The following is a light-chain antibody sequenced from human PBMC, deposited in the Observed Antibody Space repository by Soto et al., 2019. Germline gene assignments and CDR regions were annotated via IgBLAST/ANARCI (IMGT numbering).Light chain of an antibody. Sequence: EIVLTQSPATLSLSPGERATLSCRAIQSISSSYLAWYQQRPGQAPRLLIYGASSRATGIPDRFSGSGSGTEFTLTISRLEPEDFAVYYCQQYGSSSWTFGQGTKVDIK. CDR1: QSISSSY. J-gene: IGKJ1*01. V-gene: IGKV3-20*01. CDR2: GAS. CDR3: QQYGSSSWT.